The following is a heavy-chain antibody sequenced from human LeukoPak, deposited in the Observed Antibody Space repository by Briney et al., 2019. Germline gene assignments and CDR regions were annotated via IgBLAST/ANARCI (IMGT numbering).Heavy chain of an antibody. V-gene: IGHV1-69*05. CDR3: ARDSALDDIVVVPAAIDWFDP. J-gene: IGHJ5*02. D-gene: IGHD2-2*01. CDR1: GGTFSSYA. CDR2: IIPIFGTA. Sequence: SVEVSCKASGGTFSSYAISWVRQAPGQGLEWMGGIIPIFGTANYAQKFQGRVTITTDESTSTAYMELSSLRSEDTAVYYCARDSALDDIVVVPAAIDWFDPWGQGTLVTVSS.